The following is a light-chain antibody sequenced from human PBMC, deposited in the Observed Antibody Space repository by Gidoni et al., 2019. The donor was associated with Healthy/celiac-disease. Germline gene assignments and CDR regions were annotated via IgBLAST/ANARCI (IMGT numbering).Light chain of an antibody. Sequence: DIQMNQSPSSLSASVGDRVTITCQASQDISNYLNWYQQKPGKAPKLLIYDASNLETGVPSRFSGSGSGTDFTFTISSLQPEDIATYFCQQYDNLPLTFXGXTKVEFK. CDR1: QDISNY. J-gene: IGKJ4*01. CDR3: QQYDNLPLT. V-gene: IGKV1-33*01. CDR2: DAS.